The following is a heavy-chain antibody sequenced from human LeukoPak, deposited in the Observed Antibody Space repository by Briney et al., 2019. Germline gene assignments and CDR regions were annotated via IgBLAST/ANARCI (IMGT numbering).Heavy chain of an antibody. D-gene: IGHD3-22*01. CDR3: FGLYYYDSSEY. V-gene: IGHV3-30*04. Sequence: GGSLRLSCAASGFTFSSYAMHWVRQAPGKGLEWVAVISYDGSNKYYADSVKGRFTISRDSSKNTLYLQMNSLRAEDTAVYYCFGLYYYDSSEYWGQGTLVTVSS. CDR1: GFTFSSYA. J-gene: IGHJ4*02. CDR2: ISYDGSNK.